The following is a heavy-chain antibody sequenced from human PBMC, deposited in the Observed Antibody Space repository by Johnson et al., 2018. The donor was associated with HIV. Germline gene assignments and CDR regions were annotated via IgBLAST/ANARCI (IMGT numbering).Heavy chain of an antibody. V-gene: IGHV3-20*04. CDR3: AKVLKAGGRMNDGFDI. D-gene: IGHD1-26*01. CDR1: GFTFEDYG. Sequence: VQLVESGGGVVQPGGSLRLSCAASGFTFEDYGMSWVRQAPGKGLEWVSSINWIGGSSDYADSMQARFTISRDNSKNTLYLQMNSLRAEDTAVYYCAKVLKAGGRMNDGFDIWGQGTLVTVSS. J-gene: IGHJ3*02. CDR2: INWIGGSS.